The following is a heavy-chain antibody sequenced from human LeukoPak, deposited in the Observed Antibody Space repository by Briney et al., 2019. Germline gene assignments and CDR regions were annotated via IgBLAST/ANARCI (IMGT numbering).Heavy chain of an antibody. V-gene: IGHV3-23*01. CDR2: ISGSGAT. Sequence: GDSLRLSCAASGFTFTKYWMTWVRQAPGKGLEWVSGISGSGATDYADSVKGRFTISRDNSKNTLYLQINSLRAEDTAVYYCAKDLNWGGRWGQGTLVTVSS. CDR3: AKDLNWGGR. J-gene: IGHJ4*02. CDR1: GFTFTKYW. D-gene: IGHD7-27*01.